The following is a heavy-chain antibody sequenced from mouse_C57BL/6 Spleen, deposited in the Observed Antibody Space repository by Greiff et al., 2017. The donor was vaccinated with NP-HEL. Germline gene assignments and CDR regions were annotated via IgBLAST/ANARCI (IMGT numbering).Heavy chain of an antibody. Sequence: EVQLVESGGGLVKPGGSLKLSCAASGFTFSSYTMSWVRQTPEKRLEWVATISGGGGNTYYPDSVKGRFTISRDNAKNTLYLQMSSLRSEDTALYYCARTQATGYAMDYWGQGTSVTVSS. CDR2: ISGGGGNT. D-gene: IGHD3-2*02. V-gene: IGHV5-9*01. J-gene: IGHJ4*01. CDR1: GFTFSSYT. CDR3: ARTQATGYAMDY.